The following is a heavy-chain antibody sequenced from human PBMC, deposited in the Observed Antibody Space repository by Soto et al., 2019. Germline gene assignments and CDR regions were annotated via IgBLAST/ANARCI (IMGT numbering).Heavy chain of an antibody. J-gene: IGHJ5*02. Sequence: PSETLSLTCAVSGGSISSGGYSWSWIRQPPGKGLEWIGYIYHSGSTYYNPSLKSRVTISVDRSKNQFSLKLSSVTAADTAVYYCARTTDWFDPWGQGTLVTVS. CDR2: IYHSGST. V-gene: IGHV4-30-2*01. CDR3: ARTTDWFDP. D-gene: IGHD1-1*01. CDR1: GGSISSGGYS.